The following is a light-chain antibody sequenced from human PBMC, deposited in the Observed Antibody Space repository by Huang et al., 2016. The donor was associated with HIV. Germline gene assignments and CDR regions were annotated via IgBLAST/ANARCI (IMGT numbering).Light chain of an antibody. CDR3: QQRSNWPPL. V-gene: IGKV3-11*01. J-gene: IGKJ4*01. CDR2: DAS. Sequence: DIVLTQSPATLSLSPGERATLSCRASQSVSSFLAWYQHKPGQAPRLLIYDASNRATGIPARFSGSGSGTDFTLTISSLEPEDFAVYYCQQRSNWPPLFGGGTKVEIK. CDR1: QSVSSF.